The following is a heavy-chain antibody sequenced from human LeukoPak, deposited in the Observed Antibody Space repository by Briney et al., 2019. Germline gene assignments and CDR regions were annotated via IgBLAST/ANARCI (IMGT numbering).Heavy chain of an antibody. V-gene: IGHV4-38-2*01. D-gene: IGHD3-16*01. Sequence: SETLSLTCAVSGYSISSDYYWNWIRQVPGKGLEWIGSVYHSGYTYYNPSLKSRVTISGDTSKNQFSLKLSSVTAADTAVYYCARCQAYVQGSMDVWGKGTTVTVSS. CDR3: ARCQAYVQGSMDV. CDR2: VYHSGYT. CDR1: GYSISSDYY. J-gene: IGHJ6*04.